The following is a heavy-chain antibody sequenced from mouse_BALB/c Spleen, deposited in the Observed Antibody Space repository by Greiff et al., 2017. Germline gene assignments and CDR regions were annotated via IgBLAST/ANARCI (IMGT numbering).Heavy chain of an antibody. CDR1: GFTFSSFG. Sequence: EVKLMESGGGLVQPGGSRKLSCAASGFTFSSFGMHWVRQAPEKGLEWVAYISSGSSTIYYADTVKGRFTISRDNPKNTLFLQMTSLRSEDTAMYYCTRGYGSSSYAMDYWGQGTSVTVSS. J-gene: IGHJ4*01. V-gene: IGHV5-17*02. D-gene: IGHD1-1*01. CDR3: TRGYGSSSYAMDY. CDR2: ISSGSSTI.